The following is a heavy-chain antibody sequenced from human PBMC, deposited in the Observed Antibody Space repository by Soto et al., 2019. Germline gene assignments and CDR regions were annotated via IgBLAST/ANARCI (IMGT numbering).Heavy chain of an antibody. CDR2: IYPGDSDT. V-gene: IGHV5-51*01. D-gene: IGHD3-10*01. CDR1: GYSFTSYW. Sequence: GESLKISCKGSGYSFTSYWIGWVRQMPGKGLEWMGIIYPGDSDTRYSPSFQGQVTISADKSISTAYLQWSSLKASDTAMYYCARHAKYGSGSYHYYYYGMDVWGQGTTVTVSS. CDR3: ARHAKYGSGSYHYYYYGMDV. J-gene: IGHJ6*02.